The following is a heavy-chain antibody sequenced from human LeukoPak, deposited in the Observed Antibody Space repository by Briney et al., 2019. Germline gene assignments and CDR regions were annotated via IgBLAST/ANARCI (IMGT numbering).Heavy chain of an antibody. J-gene: IGHJ4*02. D-gene: IGHD3-22*01. Sequence: ASVKVSCKASGYTFTSYDINWVRQATGQRLEWMGWMNPNSGNTGYAQKFQGGVTMTRNTSISTAYMELSSLRSEDTAVYYCARAGKGDDSSGYYLSYSGQGTLVTVSS. CDR2: MNPNSGNT. CDR3: ARAGKGDDSSGYYLSY. CDR1: GYTFTSYD. V-gene: IGHV1-8*01.